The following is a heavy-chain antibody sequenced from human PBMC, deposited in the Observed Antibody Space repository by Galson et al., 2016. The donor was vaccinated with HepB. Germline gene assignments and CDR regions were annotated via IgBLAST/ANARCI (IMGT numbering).Heavy chain of an antibody. D-gene: IGHD6-13*01. CDR1: GGSFSGYY. CDR2: INHSGST. CDR3: ARTWYRIRYFHY. Sequence: SETLSLTCAVYGGSFSGYYWTWIRQPPGKGLEWIGEINHSGSTNYNPSLKSRVTISVDTSKNQFSLKLSSVTAADTAVYYWARTWYRIRYFHYWGQGTLVTVSS. J-gene: IGHJ1*01. V-gene: IGHV4-34*01.